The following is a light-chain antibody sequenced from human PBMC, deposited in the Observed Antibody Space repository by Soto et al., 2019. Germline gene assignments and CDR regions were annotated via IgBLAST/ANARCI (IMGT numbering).Light chain of an antibody. J-gene: IGLJ1*01. CDR3: QSYDSSLSGSV. CDR2: GNS. CDR1: NSNIGAGYD. Sequence: QSVLTQPPSVSGAPGQGVTISCTGSNSNIGAGYDVHWYQQLPGTAPKLLIYGNSNRPSGVPDRFSGSKSVTPASLAITGLQAEDEADYYCQSYDSSLSGSVFGTGTKVTVL. V-gene: IGLV1-40*01.